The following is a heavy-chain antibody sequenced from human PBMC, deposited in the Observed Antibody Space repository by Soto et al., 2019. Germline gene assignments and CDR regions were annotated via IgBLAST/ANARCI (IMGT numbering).Heavy chain of an antibody. CDR3: TRSSTIFGVEDYYYYYMDV. D-gene: IGHD3-3*01. V-gene: IGHV1-69*05. J-gene: IGHJ6*03. CDR1: GGTFSSYA. Sequence: SVKVSCKASGGTFSSYAISWVRQAPGQGLEWMGGIIPIFGTANYAASVKGRFIISRDDSKSIAYLQMNSLKTEDTAVYYCTRSSTIFGVEDYYYYYMDVWGKGTTVTVSS. CDR2: IIPIFGTA.